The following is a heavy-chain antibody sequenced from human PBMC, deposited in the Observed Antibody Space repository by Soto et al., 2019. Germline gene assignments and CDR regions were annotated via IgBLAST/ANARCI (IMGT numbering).Heavy chain of an antibody. Sequence: LRLSCAASGFTFSDHYMDWVRQAPGKGLEWVGRTRNKANSHTTEYAASVKGRFTISRDDSKNSLYLQMNSLKVEDTAVYYCARDNSGFWGGYFDSWGQGKLVTVSS. V-gene: IGHV3-72*01. D-gene: IGHD3-3*01. J-gene: IGHJ4*02. CDR2: TRNKANSHTT. CDR3: ARDNSGFWGGYFDS. CDR1: GFTFSDHY.